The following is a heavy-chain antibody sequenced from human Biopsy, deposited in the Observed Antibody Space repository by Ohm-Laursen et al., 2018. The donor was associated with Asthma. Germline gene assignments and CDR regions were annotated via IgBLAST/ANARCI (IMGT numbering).Heavy chain of an antibody. V-gene: IGHV1-2*06. D-gene: IGHD6-13*01. CDR3: AGGQKSAGDRWFDP. Sequence: VSSVKVSCKASGYTFIGCHIHWMRQAPGQGLEWMGRINPNSGGTNYAQKFQGRVTMTRDTSISTAYMEVSRLRSDDTAVYYCAGGQKSAGDRWFDPWGQGTLVTVSS. CDR2: INPNSGGT. J-gene: IGHJ5*02. CDR1: GYTFIGCH.